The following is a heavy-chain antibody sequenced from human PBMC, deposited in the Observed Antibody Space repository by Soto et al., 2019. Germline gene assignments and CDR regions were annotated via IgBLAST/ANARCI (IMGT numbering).Heavy chain of an antibody. J-gene: IGHJ1*01. CDR3: ASNCGGDCEYFQH. Sequence: SETLSLTCTVSGGSISSGGYDWSWIRQHPGKGLEWIGYIYYSGSTYYNPSLKSRVTISVDTSKNQFSLKLSSVTAADTAVYYCASNCGGDCEYFQHWGQGTLVTVSS. V-gene: IGHV4-31*03. D-gene: IGHD2-21*02. CDR1: GGSISSGGYD. CDR2: IYYSGST.